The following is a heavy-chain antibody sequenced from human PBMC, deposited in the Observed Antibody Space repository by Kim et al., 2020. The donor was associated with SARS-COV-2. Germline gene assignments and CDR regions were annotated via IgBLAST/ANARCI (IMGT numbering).Heavy chain of an antibody. CDR1: GGSISSYY. Sequence: SETLSLTCTASGGSISSYYWSWIRQPPGKGLEWIGYIYYSGSTNYNPSLKSRVTISVDTSKNQFSLKLSSVTAADTAVYYCARATYDFWSGYTYYYYYYGMDVWGQGTTVTVSS. D-gene: IGHD3-3*01. J-gene: IGHJ6*02. CDR2: IYYSGST. CDR3: ARATYDFWSGYTYYYYYYGMDV. V-gene: IGHV4-59*08.